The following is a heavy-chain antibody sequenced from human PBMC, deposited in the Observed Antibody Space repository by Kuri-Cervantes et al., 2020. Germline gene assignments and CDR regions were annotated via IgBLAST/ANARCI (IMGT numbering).Heavy chain of an antibody. V-gene: IGHV3-23*01. D-gene: IGHD4-17*01. CDR1: GFTFSNYA. J-gene: IGHJ4*02. Sequence: GGSLRLSCAASGFTFSNYAMSWVRQAPGKGLEWVSAISGTGGGRTYYADSVKGRFTISRDNSKSTLYLQMSSLGPEDTAVYFCAKSYGDSVLGGAGYWGQGTPVTVSS. CDR2: ISGTGGGRT. CDR3: AKSYGDSVLGGAGY.